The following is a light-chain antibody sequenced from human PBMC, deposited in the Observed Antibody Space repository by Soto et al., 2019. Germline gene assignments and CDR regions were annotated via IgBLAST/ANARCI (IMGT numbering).Light chain of an antibody. CDR3: QQYGPEPVT. CDR1: QTVSGSY. J-gene: IGKJ1*01. V-gene: IGKV3-20*01. Sequence: EIVLTQSAGTLSLSPGERATLSCRASQTVSGSYLAWFQQKPGQPPRLLIYAASTRAAGVPGRFSGSGSGTDFSLTINSLELEDFAVYYCQQYGPEPVTFGQGTKVEIK. CDR2: AAS.